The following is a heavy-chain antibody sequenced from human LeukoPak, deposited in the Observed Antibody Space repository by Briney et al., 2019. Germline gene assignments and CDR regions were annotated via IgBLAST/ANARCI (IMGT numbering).Heavy chain of an antibody. CDR3: ARPTGVGAQGCAFDI. Sequence: GGSLRLSCAASGFTFSSYAMHWVRQAPGKGLEYVSAISSNGGSTYYANSVKGRSTISRDNSKNTLYLQMGSLRAEDMAVYYSARPTGVGAQGCAFDIWGQGTMVTVSS. CDR2: ISSNGGST. CDR1: GFTFSSYA. V-gene: IGHV3-64*01. J-gene: IGHJ3*02. D-gene: IGHD1-26*01.